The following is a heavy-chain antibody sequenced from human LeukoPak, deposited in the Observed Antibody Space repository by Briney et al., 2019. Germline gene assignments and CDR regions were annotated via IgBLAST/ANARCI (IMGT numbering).Heavy chain of an antibody. D-gene: IGHD1-26*01. Sequence: SETLSLPCTVSGGSISSYYWSWIRQPPGKGLEWIGYIYYSGSTDYNPSLKSRVTISVDRSKNQFSLKLSSVTAADTAVYYCARGSYSVDYWGQGTLVTVSS. CDR3: ARGSYSVDY. CDR2: IYYSGST. J-gene: IGHJ4*02. V-gene: IGHV4-59*01. CDR1: GGSISSYY.